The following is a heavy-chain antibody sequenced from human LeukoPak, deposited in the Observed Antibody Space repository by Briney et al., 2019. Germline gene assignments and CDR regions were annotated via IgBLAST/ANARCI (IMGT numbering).Heavy chain of an antibody. D-gene: IGHD3-3*01. CDR2: ISSSSSTI. J-gene: IGHJ4*02. V-gene: IGHV3-48*01. CDR3: ARDGILEWLMTPYYFDY. CDR1: GFTFSSYS. Sequence: GGSLRLSCAASGFTFSSYSMNWVRQAPGKGLEWVSSISSSSSTIYYADSVKGRFTISRDNAKNSLYLQMNSLRAEDTAVYYCARDGILEWLMTPYYFDYWGQGTLVTVSS.